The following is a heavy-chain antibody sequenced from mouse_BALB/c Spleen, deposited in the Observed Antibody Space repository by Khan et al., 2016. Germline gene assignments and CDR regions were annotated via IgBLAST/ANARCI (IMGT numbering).Heavy chain of an antibody. CDR2: IDPTNGNT. CDR3: ANRTLTPQYFDV. Sequence: VQLQQSGAELVKPGASVKLSCTASGFNIKDTYMHWVKQRPEQGLEWIGKIDPTNGNTNYDPKFQGKATITADTSSNTAYLQLSSLASEDTAVYDCANRTLTPQYFDVWGAGTTVTVSS. J-gene: IGHJ1*01. V-gene: IGHV14-3*02. CDR1: GFNIKDTY.